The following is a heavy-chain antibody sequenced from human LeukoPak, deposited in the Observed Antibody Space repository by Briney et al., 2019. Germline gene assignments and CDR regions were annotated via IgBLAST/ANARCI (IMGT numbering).Heavy chain of an antibody. V-gene: IGHV4-39*01. Sequence: SETLSLTCTVSGGSISSSSYYWGWLRQPPGKGLEWIGSIYYSGSTYYNPSLKSRVTISVDTSKNQFSLKLSSVTAADTAVYYCARQRVGDAFDIWGQGTMVTVSS. D-gene: IGHD3-10*01. CDR2: IYYSGST. CDR1: GGSISSSSYY. J-gene: IGHJ3*02. CDR3: ARQRVGDAFDI.